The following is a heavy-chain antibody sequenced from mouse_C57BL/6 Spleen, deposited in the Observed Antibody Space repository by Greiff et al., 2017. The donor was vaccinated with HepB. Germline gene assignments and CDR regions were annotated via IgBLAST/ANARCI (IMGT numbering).Heavy chain of an antibody. CDR1: GFTFSSYT. CDR2: ISGGGGNT. Sequence: EVMLVESGGGLVKPGGSLKLSCAASGFTFSSYTMSWVRQTPEKRLEWVATISGGGGNTYYPDSVKGRFTISRDNAKNTLYLQMSSLRSEDTALYYCARPSYYGSSYWFAYWGQGTLVTVSA. V-gene: IGHV5-9*01. CDR3: ARPSYYGSSYWFAY. D-gene: IGHD1-1*01. J-gene: IGHJ3*01.